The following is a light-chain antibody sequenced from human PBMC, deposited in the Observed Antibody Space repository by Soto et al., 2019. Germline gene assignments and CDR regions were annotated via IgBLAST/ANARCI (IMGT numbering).Light chain of an antibody. CDR3: HQYNSWPPGT. CDR2: DAS. CDR1: QSVSSY. Sequence: EIVLTQSPATLSLSPWERATLSCRASQSVSSYLAWYQQKPGQAPRLLISDASTRATGIPARFSGSGSGTEFTLTISSLQSEDFALYYCHQYNSWPPGTFGQGTKV. V-gene: IGKV3-15*01. J-gene: IGKJ2*01.